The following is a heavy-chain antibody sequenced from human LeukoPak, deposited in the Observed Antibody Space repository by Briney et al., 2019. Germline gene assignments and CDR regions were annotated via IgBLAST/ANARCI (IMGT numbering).Heavy chain of an antibody. J-gene: IGHJ2*01. D-gene: IGHD6-6*01. CDR1: GYIFTSYY. CDR3: ERGASSIAALNPFWYFDL. CDR2: INPSGGST. Sequence: ASVKVSCKASGYIFTSYYMHWVRQGPGQGLEWMGIINPSGGSTSYAQKFQGRVTMTRDTSTNTVYMELSSLRSEDTAVFYCERGASSIAALNPFWYFDLWGRGTLVTVSS. V-gene: IGHV1-46*01.